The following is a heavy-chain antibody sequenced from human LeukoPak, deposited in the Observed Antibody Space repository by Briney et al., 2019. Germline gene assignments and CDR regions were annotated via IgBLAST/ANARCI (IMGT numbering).Heavy chain of an antibody. D-gene: IGHD2-2*01. Sequence: PSETLSLTCTVSGGSISSYYWSWIRQPPGKGLEWIGYIYYSGSTNYNPSLKSRVTISVDTSKNQFSLKLSSVTAADTAVYYCASGLYCSSTSCYPPGYWGQGTLVTVSS. CDR3: ASGLYCSSTSCYPPGY. V-gene: IGHV4-59*01. CDR1: GGSISSYY. CDR2: IYYSGST. J-gene: IGHJ4*02.